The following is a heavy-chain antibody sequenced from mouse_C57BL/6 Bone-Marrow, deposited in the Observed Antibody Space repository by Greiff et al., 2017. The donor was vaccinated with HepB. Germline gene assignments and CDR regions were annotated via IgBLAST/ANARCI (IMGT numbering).Heavy chain of an antibody. D-gene: IGHD2-3*01. V-gene: IGHV1-5*01. CDR2: IYPGNSDT. CDR3: TRKKGGWLRVAY. J-gene: IGHJ3*01. CDR1: GYTFTSYW. Sequence: EVQLQQSGTVLARPGASVKMSCKTSGYTFTSYWMHWVKQRPGQGLEWIGAIYPGNSDTSYNQKFKGKAKLTAVTSASTAYMELSSLTNEDSAVYYCTRKKGGWLRVAYWGQGTLVTVAA.